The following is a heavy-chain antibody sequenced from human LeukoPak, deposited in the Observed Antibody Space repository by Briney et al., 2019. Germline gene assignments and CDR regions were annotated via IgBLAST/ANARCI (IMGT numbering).Heavy chain of an antibody. V-gene: IGHV1-69*05. Sequence: SVKVSCKASGGTFSSYAISWLRQAPGQGLEWMGRIIPIFGTANYAQKFQGRVTITTDESTSTAYMELSSLRSEDTAVYYCARDWYYYDSSGPRGGWFDPWGQGTLVTVSS. D-gene: IGHD3-22*01. J-gene: IGHJ5*02. CDR3: ARDWYYYDSSGPRGGWFDP. CDR1: GGTFSSYA. CDR2: IIPIFGTA.